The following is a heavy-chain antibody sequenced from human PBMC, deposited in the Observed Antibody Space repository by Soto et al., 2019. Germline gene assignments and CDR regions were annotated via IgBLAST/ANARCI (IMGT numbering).Heavy chain of an antibody. V-gene: IGHV3-30-3*01. D-gene: IGHD4-17*01. CDR1: GFTFSSYA. J-gene: IGHJ6*02. CDR2: ISYDGSNK. Sequence: GGFLRLSCAASGFTFSSYAMHWVRQAPGKGLEWVAVISYDGSNKYYADSVKGRFTISRDNSKNTLYLQMNSLRAEDTAVYYCARDRTVTTSYYYYGMDVWGRGTTVTVSS. CDR3: ARDRTVTTSYYYYGMDV.